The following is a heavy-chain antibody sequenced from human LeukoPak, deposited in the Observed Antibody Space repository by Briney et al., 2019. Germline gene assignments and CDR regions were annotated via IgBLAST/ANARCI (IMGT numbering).Heavy chain of an antibody. CDR2: IYYSWST. CDR1: GGSFSGYY. J-gene: IGHJ6*03. Sequence: SETLSLTCAVYGGSFSGYYWSWIRQPPGKGLEWMGYIYYSWSTNYNPSLKSRVTISVDTSKNQFSLKLSSVTAADTAVYYCARGMGGASDYYYYMDVWGKGTTVTISS. CDR3: ARGMGGASDYYYYMDV. D-gene: IGHD1-26*01. V-gene: IGHV4-59*01.